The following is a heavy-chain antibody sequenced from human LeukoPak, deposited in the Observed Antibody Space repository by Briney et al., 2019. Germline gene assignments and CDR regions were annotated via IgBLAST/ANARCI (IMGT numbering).Heavy chain of an antibody. V-gene: IGHV3-23*01. D-gene: IGHD4-23*01. CDR3: AKDYGGNSDYFDY. Sequence: GGSLRLSCAASGFTFDDYAMHWVRQAPGKGLEWVSAISGSGSSTYYADSVKGRFTISRDNSKNTLYLQMNSLRVEDTAVYYCAKDYGGNSDYFDYWGQGTLVTVSS. CDR1: GFTFDDYA. CDR2: ISGSGSST. J-gene: IGHJ4*02.